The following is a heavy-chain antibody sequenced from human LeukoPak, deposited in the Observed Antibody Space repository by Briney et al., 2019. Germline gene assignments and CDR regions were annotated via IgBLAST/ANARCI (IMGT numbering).Heavy chain of an antibody. D-gene: IGHD3-10*01. CDR2: ISSSGSTI. Sequence: GGSLRLSCAASGFTFSDYYMSWIRQAPGKGLEWVSYISSSGSTIYYADSVKGRFTISRDNAKNSLYLQMNSLRAEDTAVYYCARVLLWFGELPYYGMDVWGQGTTVTVSS. CDR3: ARVLLWFGELPYYGMDV. J-gene: IGHJ6*02. CDR1: GFTFSDYY. V-gene: IGHV3-11*01.